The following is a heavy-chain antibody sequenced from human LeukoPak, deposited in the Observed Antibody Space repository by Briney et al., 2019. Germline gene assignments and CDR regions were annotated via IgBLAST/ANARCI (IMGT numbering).Heavy chain of an antibody. D-gene: IGHD6-19*01. CDR2: IRYDGSNK. J-gene: IGHJ4*02. V-gene: IGHV3-30*02. CDR3: AKGQSSAPSNYFDY. Sequence: PGGSLRLSCAASGFTFISYGMHWVRQAPGKGLEWVAFIRYDGSNKYYADSVKGRFTISRDNSKNTLYLQMNSLRAEDTAVYYCAKGQSSAPSNYFDYWGQGTLVTVSS. CDR1: GFTFISYG.